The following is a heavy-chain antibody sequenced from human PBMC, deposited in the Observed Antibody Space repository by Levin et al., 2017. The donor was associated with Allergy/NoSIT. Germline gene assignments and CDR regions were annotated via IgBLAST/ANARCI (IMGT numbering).Heavy chain of an antibody. J-gene: IGHJ1*01. V-gene: IGHV3-30-3*01. CDR1: GFTFRSYT. CDR3: ATSPGRCGSTSCYGYFQH. Sequence: GGSLRLSCAASGFTFRSYTMHWVRQAPGKGLEWVAVISNDGSNKYYADSVKGRFTISRDNSKNTLYLQMNSLRTEDTAVYYCATSPGRCGSTSCYGYFQHWGQGTLVTVSS. CDR2: ISNDGSNK. D-gene: IGHD2-2*01.